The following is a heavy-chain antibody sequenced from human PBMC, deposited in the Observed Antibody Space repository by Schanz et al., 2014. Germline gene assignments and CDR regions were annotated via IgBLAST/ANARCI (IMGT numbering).Heavy chain of an antibody. CDR2: ISSSSSYI. Sequence: EVQLVESGGGLVKPGGSLRLSCAASGFTFSSYSMNWVRQAPGKGLEWVSSISSSSSYIYYADSVKGRFTISRDNAKKSMYLRMKSLAAEDTAVYYCAKQIHYDILTVTRNWGQGTLVTVSA. D-gene: IGHD3-9*01. CDR1: GFTFSSYS. J-gene: IGHJ4*02. CDR3: AKQIHYDILTVTRN. V-gene: IGHV3-21*04.